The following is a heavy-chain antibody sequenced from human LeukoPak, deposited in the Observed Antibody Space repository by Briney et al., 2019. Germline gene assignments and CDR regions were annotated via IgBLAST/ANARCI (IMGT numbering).Heavy chain of an antibody. J-gene: IGHJ4*02. D-gene: IGHD3-22*01. V-gene: IGHV3-48*02. CDR3: ARAYYYDSSGYYNY. CDR2: ISSSSSTI. Sequence: GGSLRLSCAAPGFTFSSYSMNWVRQAPGKGLEWVSYISSSSSTIYYADSVKGRFTISRDNAKNSLYLQMNSLRDEDTAVYYCARAYYYDSSGYYNYWGQGTLVTVSS. CDR1: GFTFSSYS.